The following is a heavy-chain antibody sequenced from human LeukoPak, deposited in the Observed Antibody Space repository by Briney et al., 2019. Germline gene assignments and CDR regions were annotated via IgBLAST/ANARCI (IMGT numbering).Heavy chain of an antibody. V-gene: IGHV4-34*01. Sequence: PSETLSLTCAVYGGSFSGYYWSWIRQPPGKGLEWIGEINHSGSTNYSPSLKSRVTISVDTSKNQFSLKLSSVTAADTAVYYCASWGYSSGWYYFDYWGQGTLVTVSS. CDR2: INHSGST. CDR1: GGSFSGYY. CDR3: ASWGYSSGWYYFDY. D-gene: IGHD6-19*01. J-gene: IGHJ4*02.